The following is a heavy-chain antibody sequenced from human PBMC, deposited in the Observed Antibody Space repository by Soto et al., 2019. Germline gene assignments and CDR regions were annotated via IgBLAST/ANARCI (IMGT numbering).Heavy chain of an antibody. J-gene: IGHJ3*01. D-gene: IGHD6-13*01. CDR2: IIPMFGIP. CDR3: ARGGTSGWWKGASDV. CDR1: GGTLNKHA. V-gene: IGHV1-69*01. Sequence: QVQLVQSGAEVKKPGSSVKVSCKASGGTLNKHAITWVRRSPGQGLEWLGGIIPMFGIPNYPQKFQGRVTITADVSTNKSHLELHSLTSDDTAVYYCARGGTSGWWKGASDVWGQGTMVTVSS.